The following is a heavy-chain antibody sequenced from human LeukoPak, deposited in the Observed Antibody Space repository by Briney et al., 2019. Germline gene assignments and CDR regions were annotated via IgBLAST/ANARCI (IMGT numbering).Heavy chain of an antibody. CDR1: GGSISSSSYY. J-gene: IGHJ3*02. V-gene: IGHV4-39*01. D-gene: IGHD5-24*01. CDR3: ARPQRWLQTTAAFDI. CDR2: IYYSGST. Sequence: SETLSLTCTVSGGSISSSSYYWDWIRQPPGKGLEWIRSIYYSGSTYYNPSLKSRVTISVDTSKNQFSLKLSSVTAADTAVYYCARPQRWLQTTAAFDIWGQGTMVTVSS.